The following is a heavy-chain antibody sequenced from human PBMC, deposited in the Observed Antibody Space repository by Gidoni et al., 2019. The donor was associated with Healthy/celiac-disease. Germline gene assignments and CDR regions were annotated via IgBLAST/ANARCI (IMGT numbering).Heavy chain of an antibody. D-gene: IGHD3-3*01. CDR1: GFTFSSYD. CDR2: IGTAGDT. J-gene: IGHJ6*02. CDR3: ARDRVHFGVSYYYGMDV. Sequence: EVQLVESGGGLVQPGGSLRLSCAASGFTFSSYDMHWVRHATGKGLEWVSAIGTAGDTYYPGSVKGRFTISRENAKNSLYLQMNSLRAGDTAVYYCARDRVHFGVSYYYGMDVWGQGTTVTVSS. V-gene: IGHV3-13*01.